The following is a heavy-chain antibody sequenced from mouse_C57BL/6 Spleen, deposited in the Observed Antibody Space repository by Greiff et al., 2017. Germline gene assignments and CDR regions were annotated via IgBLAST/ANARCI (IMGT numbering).Heavy chain of an antibody. J-gene: IGHJ2*01. CDR3: ATEGACFDD. Sequence: QVQLLQPGAELVKPGASVTMSCKASGYTFTSYWITWVKQRPGQGLEWIGDIYPGSGSTNYNEKFQSKATLTVDQSSSTASMQLSSLTSEDSAVYYCATEGACFDDWGQGTTLTVSS. CDR2: IYPGSGST. CDR1: GYTFTSYW. V-gene: IGHV1-55*01.